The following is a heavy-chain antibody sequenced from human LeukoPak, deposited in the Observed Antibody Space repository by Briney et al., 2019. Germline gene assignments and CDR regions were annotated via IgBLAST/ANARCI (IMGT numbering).Heavy chain of an antibody. J-gene: IGHJ3*02. CDR1: GFTFSGYA. V-gene: IGHV3-30*04. CDR3: ARATYYYDTSTSSGASDI. CDR2: ISYDGSNK. D-gene: IGHD3-22*01. Sequence: GRSLRLSCAASGFTFSGYAMHWVRQAPGKGLEWVAVISYDGSNKYYADSVKGRFTVSRDNSKNTLYLQMNSLRDEDTAVYYCARATYYYDTSTSSGASDIWGQGTMVIVSS.